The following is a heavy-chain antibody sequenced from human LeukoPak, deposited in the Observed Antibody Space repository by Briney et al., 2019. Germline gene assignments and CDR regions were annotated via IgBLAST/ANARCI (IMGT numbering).Heavy chain of an antibody. Sequence: ASVKVSCKASGYTFTSYGISWVRQAPGQGLEWMGWISAYNGNTNYAQKLQGRVTMTTDTSTSTAYMELRSLRSDGTAVYYCARDRTLSYYDILTGYYNVVDYYYYYMDVWGKGATVTISS. CDR3: ARDRTLSYYDILTGYYNVVDYYYYYMDV. D-gene: IGHD3-9*01. J-gene: IGHJ6*03. CDR1: GYTFTSYG. V-gene: IGHV1-18*01. CDR2: ISAYNGNT.